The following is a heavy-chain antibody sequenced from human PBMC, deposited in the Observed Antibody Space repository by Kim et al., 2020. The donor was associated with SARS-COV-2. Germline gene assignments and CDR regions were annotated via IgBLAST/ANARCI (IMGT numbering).Heavy chain of an antibody. V-gene: IGHV3-30*18. CDR3: AKADTAMVLFDY. Sequence: GGSLRLSCAASGFTFSSYGMHWVRQAPGKGLEWVAVISYDGSNKYYADSVKGRFTISRDNSKNTLYLQMNSLRAEDTAVYYCAKADTAMVLFDYWGQGTLVTVSS. D-gene: IGHD5-18*01. CDR1: GFTFSSYG. J-gene: IGHJ4*02. CDR2: ISYDGSNK.